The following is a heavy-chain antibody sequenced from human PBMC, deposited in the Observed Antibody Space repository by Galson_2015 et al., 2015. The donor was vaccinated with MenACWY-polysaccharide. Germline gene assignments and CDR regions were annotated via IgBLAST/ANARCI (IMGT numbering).Heavy chain of an antibody. V-gene: IGHV3-48*02. Sequence: LRLSCAASGFAFSGYSLTWVRQTPGQGLEWVSYISASSSAIYYADSVKGRFTISRDNAKKSLYLQMNGLRDEDTAVYYCALYNWNDKGGALDIWGRGTMVTV. CDR1: GFAFSGYS. CDR2: ISASSSAI. CDR3: ALYNWNDKGGALDI. D-gene: IGHD1-1*01. J-gene: IGHJ3*02.